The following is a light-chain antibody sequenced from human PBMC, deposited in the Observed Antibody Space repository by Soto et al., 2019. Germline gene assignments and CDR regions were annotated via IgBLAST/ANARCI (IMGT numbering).Light chain of an antibody. CDR3: QSYDRSLSSYV. J-gene: IGLJ1*01. CDR1: NSDIGAGYD. Sequence: QSVLTQPPSVSGAPGQRVTISCTGSNSDIGAGYDVHWYQQLSETAPKLVIYGNNRRPSGVPDRFSGSKSDTSASLAITGLQAEDEADYYCQSYDRSLSSYVFGTGTKVTVL. CDR2: GNN. V-gene: IGLV1-40*01.